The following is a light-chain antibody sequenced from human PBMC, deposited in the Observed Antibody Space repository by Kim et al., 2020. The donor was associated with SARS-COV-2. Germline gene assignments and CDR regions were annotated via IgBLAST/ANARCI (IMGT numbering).Light chain of an antibody. CDR3: QAWDSSTEV. CDR1: ILGDKY. V-gene: IGLV3-1*01. CDR2: QDS. Sequence: SGSPGQSARIACFGEILGDKYACWYQQKPGQSPVLVIYQDSKRPSGIPERFSGSNSGNTATLTISGTQAMDEADYYCQAWDSSTEVFGTGTKVTVL. J-gene: IGLJ1*01.